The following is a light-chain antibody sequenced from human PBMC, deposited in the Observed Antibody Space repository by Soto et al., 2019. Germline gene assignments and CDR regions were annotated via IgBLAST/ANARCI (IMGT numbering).Light chain of an antibody. Sequence: EIVMTQSPATLSVSLGERVTLSCRASQSVSSNLAWYQQKPGQAPRLLIFGASTRATGIPARFSGSGSGTEFTLTISSLQSEDFAVYHCQHYHALPLTFGGGTKVEIK. CDR2: GAS. V-gene: IGKV3-15*01. CDR1: QSVSSN. J-gene: IGKJ4*01. CDR3: QHYHALPLT.